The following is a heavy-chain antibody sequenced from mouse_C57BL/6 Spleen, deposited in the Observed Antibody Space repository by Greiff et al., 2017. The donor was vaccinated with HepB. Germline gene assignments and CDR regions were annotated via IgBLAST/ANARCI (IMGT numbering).Heavy chain of an antibody. CDR3: AKNSYSNRAWFAY. Sequence: QVQLQQSGPGLVQPSQSLSITCTVSGFSLTGYGVHWVRQSPGKGLEWLGVIWRGGSTDYNAAFMSRLSITKDNSKSQVFFKMNSLQADDTARYYCAKNSYSNRAWFAYWGQGTLVTVSS. V-gene: IGHV2-5*01. CDR2: IWRGGST. CDR1: GFSLTGYG. D-gene: IGHD2-5*01. J-gene: IGHJ3*01.